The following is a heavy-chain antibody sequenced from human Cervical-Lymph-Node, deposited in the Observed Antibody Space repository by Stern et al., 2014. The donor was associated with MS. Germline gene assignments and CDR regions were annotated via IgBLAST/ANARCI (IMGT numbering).Heavy chain of an antibody. V-gene: IGHV2-70*01. J-gene: IGHJ3*02. D-gene: IGHD5-18*01. CDR2: IDWDDDK. CDR3: ARIQMEDTAMVTFAFDI. CDR1: GFSLSTSGMC. Sequence: ESGPALVKPTQTLTLTCTFSGFSLSTSGMCVSWIRQPPGKALEWLALIDWDDDKYYSTSLKTRLNISKDTSKNQVVLTMTNMDPVDTATYYCARIQMEDTAMVTFAFDIWGQGTMVTVSS.